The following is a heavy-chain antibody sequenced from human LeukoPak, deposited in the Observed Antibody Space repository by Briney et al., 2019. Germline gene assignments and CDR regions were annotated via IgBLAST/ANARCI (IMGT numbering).Heavy chain of an antibody. J-gene: IGHJ4*02. CDR3: ARPPSYGSYYFDY. D-gene: IGHD5-18*01. Sequence: GESLKISCKGSGYSFINYWIGWVRQMPGKGLEWMGIIYPGDSDTRYSPSFQGQVTISADKSISTAYLQWSSLKASDTAIYYCARPPSYGSYYFDYWGQGTLVTVSS. CDR2: IYPGDSDT. V-gene: IGHV5-51*01. CDR1: GYSFINYW.